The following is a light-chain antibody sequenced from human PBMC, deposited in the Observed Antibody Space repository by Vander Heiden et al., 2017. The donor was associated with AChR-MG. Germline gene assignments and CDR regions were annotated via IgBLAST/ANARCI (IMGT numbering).Light chain of an antibody. J-gene: IGKJ5*01. V-gene: IGKV3-20*01. CDR2: GTS. CDR3: QQYGSSPIT. Sequence: EIVLTQSPGTLSLSPGERATISCRASQSVSSSYLAWYQQKPGQAPRLLISGTSSRATDIPDRFSGSGSGTDFTLTISRLEPEDFAVYYCQQYGSSPITFGQGTRLEIK. CDR1: QSVSSSY.